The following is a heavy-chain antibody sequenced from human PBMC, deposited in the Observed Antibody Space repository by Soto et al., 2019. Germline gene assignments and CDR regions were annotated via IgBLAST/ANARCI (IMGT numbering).Heavy chain of an antibody. CDR3: ARAPQTVAGAGIWY. J-gene: IGHJ4*02. CDR2: ISGYNGDT. Sequence: ASVKVSFKASGYTFTSYGISWLRQAPGQGLEWMGWISGYNGDTNYAQKLQGRVTMTTDTSTNTAYMELRSLRSDDTAVYYCARAPQTVAGAGIWYWGQGTLVTVSS. D-gene: IGHD6-13*01. V-gene: IGHV1-18*04. CDR1: GYTFTSYG.